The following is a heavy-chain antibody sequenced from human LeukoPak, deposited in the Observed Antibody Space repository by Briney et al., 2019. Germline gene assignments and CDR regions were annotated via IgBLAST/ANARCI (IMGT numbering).Heavy chain of an antibody. CDR1: GGSISSNY. J-gene: IGHJ6*02. CDR2: MYYSGSS. CDR3: ARHPIYYYYGMDV. Sequence: SETLSLTCTVSGGSISSNYWNWIRQPPGKGLEWIGYMYYSGSSNYNPSFKSRVTISVDTSKNQFSLKLSSVTAADTAVYYCARHPIYYYYGMDVWGQGTTVTVSS. V-gene: IGHV4-59*08.